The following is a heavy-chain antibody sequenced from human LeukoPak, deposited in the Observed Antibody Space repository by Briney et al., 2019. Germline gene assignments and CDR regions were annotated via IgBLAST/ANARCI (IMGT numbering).Heavy chain of an antibody. D-gene: IGHD1/OR15-1a*01. V-gene: IGHV4-39*07. CDR3: ARSEQGHPELAL. J-gene: IGHJ2*01. CDR2: IYYSGST. Sequence: SETLSLTCTVSGGSISSSSYYWGWIRQPPGKGLEWIGSIYYSGSTYYNPSLKSRVTISVDTSKNQFSLKLSSVTAADTAVYYCARSEQGHPELALWGRGTLVTVSS. CDR1: GGSISSSSYY.